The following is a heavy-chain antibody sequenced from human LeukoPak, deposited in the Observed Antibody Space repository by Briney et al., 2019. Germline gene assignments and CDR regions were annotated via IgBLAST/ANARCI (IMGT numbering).Heavy chain of an antibody. Sequence: SEILSLTCAVSGGSISSNNWWGWVRQPPGKGLEWIGEIYHSGSPNYNPSLKSRVTIPVDKSRNHFSLNLSSVTAADTAVYYCARGRLRQWLVLNWFDPWGQGTLVTVSS. CDR3: ARGRLRQWLVLNWFDP. V-gene: IGHV4-4*02. CDR1: GGSISSNNW. D-gene: IGHD6-19*01. CDR2: IYHSGSP. J-gene: IGHJ5*02.